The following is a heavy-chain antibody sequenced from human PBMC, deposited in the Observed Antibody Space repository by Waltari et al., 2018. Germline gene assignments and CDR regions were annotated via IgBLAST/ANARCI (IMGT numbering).Heavy chain of an antibody. CDR2: IYWNDDK. V-gene: IGHV2-5*01. D-gene: IGHD3-10*01. Sequence: QITLKESGPTLVKPTQTLTLTCTFSGFSLSTSGVGVGWIRQPPGKALAWLALIYWNDDKRYSPSLKSRLTITKDTSKNQVVLTMTNMDPVDTATYYCAHRRLSITMVQGVIITYDAFDIWGQGTMVTVSS. CDR3: AHRRLSITMVQGVIITYDAFDI. CDR1: GFSLSTSGVG. J-gene: IGHJ3*02.